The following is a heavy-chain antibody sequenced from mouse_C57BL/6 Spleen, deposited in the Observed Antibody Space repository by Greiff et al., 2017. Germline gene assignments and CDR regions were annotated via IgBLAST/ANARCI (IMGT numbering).Heavy chain of an antibody. V-gene: IGHV6-3*01. J-gene: IGHJ4*01. CDR1: GFTFSNYW. CDR2: IRLKSDNYAT. D-gene: IGHD4-1*01. Sequence: EVKVEESGGGLVQPGGSMTLSCVASGFTFSNYWINWVRQSPEKGLEWVAQIRLKSDNYATHYAESVKGRFTISRDDSKSSVYLQMNNLRAEDTGIYYCTGRTGYAMDYWGQGTSVTVSS. CDR3: TGRTGYAMDY.